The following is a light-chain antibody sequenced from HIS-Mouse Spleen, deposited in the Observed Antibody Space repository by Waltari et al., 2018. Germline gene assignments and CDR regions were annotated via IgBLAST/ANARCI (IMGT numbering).Light chain of an antibody. CDR3: CSYAGSYTLV. V-gene: IGLV1-47*02. CDR2: DVS. CDR1: SSNIGSNY. Sequence: QSVLTQPPSASGTPGQRVTISCSGSSSNIGSNYVYWYQQLPGTAPKLMIYDVSKWPSGVPDRFSGSKSGNTATLTISGLQAEDEADYYCCSYAGSYTLVFGGGTKLTVL. J-gene: IGLJ2*01.